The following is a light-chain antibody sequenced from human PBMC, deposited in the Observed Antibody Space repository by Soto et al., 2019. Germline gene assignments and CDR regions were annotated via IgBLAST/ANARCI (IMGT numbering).Light chain of an antibody. CDR2: AAS. J-gene: IGKJ4*01. V-gene: IGKV1-39*01. CDR1: QSISSY. CDR3: QQSYSTLT. Sequence: DIQMTQSPSSLSASVGDRGTITFRASQSISSYLNWYQQKPGKAPKLLIYAASSLQSGVPSRFSGSGPGTDFTLTISSLQPEDFATYYCQQSYSTLTFGGGTKVDIK.